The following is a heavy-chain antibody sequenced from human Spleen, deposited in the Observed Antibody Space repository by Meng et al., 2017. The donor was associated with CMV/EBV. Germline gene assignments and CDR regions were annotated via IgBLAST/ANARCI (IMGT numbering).Heavy chain of an antibody. CDR1: GFTVSSNY. V-gene: IGHV3-66*02. Sequence: GESLKISCAASGFTVSSNYMSWVRQAPGKGLEWVSVIYSGGSTYYADSVKGRFTISRDNSKNTLYLQMNSLRAEDTAVYYCARDLSSAEGGWFDPWGQGTLVTVSS. CDR3: ARDLSSAEGGWFDP. J-gene: IGHJ5*02. D-gene: IGHD6-19*01. CDR2: IYSGGST.